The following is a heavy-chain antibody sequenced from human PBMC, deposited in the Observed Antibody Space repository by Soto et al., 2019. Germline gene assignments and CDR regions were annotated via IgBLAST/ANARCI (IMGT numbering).Heavy chain of an antibody. CDR2: TYFRSKWYN. CDR1: GDSVSSNTDS. D-gene: IGHD5-12*01. CDR3: AKGDNLGPKAGYAFDP. Sequence: SQTLSLTCAISGDSVSSNTDSWNWIRQSPSRGPEWLGRTYFRSKWYNDYAVSVKSRIIINPDTSNNQFSLQLNSVTPEDTAVYFGAKGDNLGPKAGYAFDPWGQGIMVTVSS. J-gene: IGHJ5*02. V-gene: IGHV6-1*01.